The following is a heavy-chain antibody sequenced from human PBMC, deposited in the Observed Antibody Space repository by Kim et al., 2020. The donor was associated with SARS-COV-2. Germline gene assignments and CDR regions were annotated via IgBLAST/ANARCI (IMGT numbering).Heavy chain of an antibody. D-gene: IGHD4-17*01. CDR3: AKDSLRYYYYYYMDV. V-gene: IGHV3-9*01. J-gene: IGHJ6*03. Sequence: DSVKGRFTITRDNAKNSLYLQMNSLRAEDTALYYCAKDSLRYYYYYYMDVWGKGTTVTVSS.